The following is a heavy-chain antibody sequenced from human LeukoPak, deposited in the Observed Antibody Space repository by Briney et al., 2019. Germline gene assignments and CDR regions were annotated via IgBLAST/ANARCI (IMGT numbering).Heavy chain of an antibody. CDR1: GGSISSSNYY. V-gene: IGHV4-39*01. D-gene: IGHD3-9*01. CDR2: IYYSGST. J-gene: IGHJ4*02. CDR3: ALRYFDRDY. Sequence: SETLSLTCTVSGGSISSSNYYWVCIRQPPGKGLEWVGSIYYSGSTYYNPSLKSRVTISVDTSKNQFSLKLSSVTAADTAVYYCALRYFDRDYWGQGTLVTVSS.